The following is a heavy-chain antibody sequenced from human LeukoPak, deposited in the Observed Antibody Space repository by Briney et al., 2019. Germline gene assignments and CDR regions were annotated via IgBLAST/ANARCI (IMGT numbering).Heavy chain of an antibody. D-gene: IGHD2-21*02. J-gene: IGHJ4*02. V-gene: IGHV1-69*04. CDR1: GGTFSSYA. Sequence: SVKVSCKASGGTFSSYAISWVRQAPGQGLEWMGRIIPILGIANYAQKFQGRVTITADKSTSTAYMELSSLKSEDTAVYYCARGRIVVVTYFYYWGQGTLVTVSS. CDR2: IIPILGIA. CDR3: ARGRIVVVTYFYY.